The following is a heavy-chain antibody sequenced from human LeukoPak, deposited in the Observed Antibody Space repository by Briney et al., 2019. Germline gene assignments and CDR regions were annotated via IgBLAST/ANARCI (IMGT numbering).Heavy chain of an antibody. V-gene: IGHV3-21*01. J-gene: IGHJ5*02. CDR1: GFTFSTYS. CDR3: ARGQSYGWFDP. CDR2: ISGSSSYI. Sequence: PGGSLRLSCAASGFTFSTYSMNWVRQAPGKGLEWDSSISGSSSYIYYADSVKGRFTISRDSAQNSLYLQMNSLRAEDTAVYYCARGQSYGWFDPRGQGTLVTVSS. D-gene: IGHD5-18*01.